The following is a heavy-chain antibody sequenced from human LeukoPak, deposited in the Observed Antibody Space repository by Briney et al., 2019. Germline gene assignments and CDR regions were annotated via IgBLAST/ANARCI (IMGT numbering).Heavy chain of an antibody. V-gene: IGHV4-59*01. Sequence: SETLSFTCTVSGGSISSYYWSWIRQPPGKGLKWIGYIYYSGSTNYNPSLKSRVTISVDTSKNQFSLKLSSVTAADTAVYYCASEAAAGHFDYWGQGTLVTVSS. CDR3: ASEAAAGHFDY. CDR1: GGSISSYY. D-gene: IGHD6-13*01. CDR2: IYYSGST. J-gene: IGHJ4*02.